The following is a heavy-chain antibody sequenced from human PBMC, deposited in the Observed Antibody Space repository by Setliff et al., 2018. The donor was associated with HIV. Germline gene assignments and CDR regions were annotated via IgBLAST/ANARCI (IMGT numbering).Heavy chain of an antibody. CDR2: INYNGNT. D-gene: IGHD5-12*01. J-gene: IGHJ4*02. V-gene: IGHV4-59*02. CDR1: GDSVRNYY. CDR3: ARGHEWLRI. Sequence: DTLSLTCTVSGDSVRNYYWSWIRQPPERGLDYIGYINYNGNTNYNPSLKSRVTMSVDTSKNQISLRLRSVTAADTAVYYCARGHEWLRIWGQGMLVTVSS.